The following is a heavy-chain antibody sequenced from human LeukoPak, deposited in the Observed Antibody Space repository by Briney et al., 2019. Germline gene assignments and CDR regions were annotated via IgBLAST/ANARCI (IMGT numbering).Heavy chain of an antibody. J-gene: IGHJ4*02. Sequence: PGESLKISCKVSGYTFTHNWIGWVRQKPGRGLEWLGVIFPADSNTAYNSSFRGQVTISVDKSIDTAYLQWGSLKASDSAIYYFARHRATVTCSNFDYWAREPWSPSPQ. V-gene: IGHV5-51*01. CDR1: GYTFTHNW. D-gene: IGHD2-8*01. CDR3: ARHRATVTCSNFDY. CDR2: IFPADSNT.